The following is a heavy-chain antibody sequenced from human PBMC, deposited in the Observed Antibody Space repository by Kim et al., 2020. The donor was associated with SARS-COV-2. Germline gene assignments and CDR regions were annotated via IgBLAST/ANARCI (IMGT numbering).Heavy chain of an antibody. D-gene: IGHD3-3*01. CDR2: IIPIFGTA. Sequence: ASVKVSCKASGGTFSSYAISWVRQAPGQGLEWMGGIIPIFGTANYAQKFQGRVTITADESTSTAYMELSSLRSEDTAVYYCARDLPGGITIFGVVKTDYYGMDVWGQGTTVTVSS. J-gene: IGHJ6*02. CDR3: ARDLPGGITIFGVVKTDYYGMDV. CDR1: GGTFSSYA. V-gene: IGHV1-69*13.